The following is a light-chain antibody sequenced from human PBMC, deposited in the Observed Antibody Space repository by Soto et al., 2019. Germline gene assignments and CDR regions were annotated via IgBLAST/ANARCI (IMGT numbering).Light chain of an antibody. CDR1: ESVSSSS. CDR2: GAS. V-gene: IGKV3-20*01. Sequence: EIVLTQSPGTLSLSPGERATLSCRASESVSSSSLAWYQEKPGQAPRLLIYGASSRATGIPDRFSGSGSGTDFTLTISRLEPEDFAVYSYQQYGTSPRTFGQGTKLEIK. J-gene: IGKJ2*02. CDR3: QQYGTSPRT.